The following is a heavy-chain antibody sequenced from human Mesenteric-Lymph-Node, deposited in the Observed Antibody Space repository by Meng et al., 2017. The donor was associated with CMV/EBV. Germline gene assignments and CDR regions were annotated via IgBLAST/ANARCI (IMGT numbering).Heavy chain of an antibody. V-gene: IGHV1-18*01. CDR3: ASGYGSGSPTLDF. CDR1: GYSLDTYN. J-gene: IGHJ4*02. Sequence: SCKTSGYSLDTYNVNWVRQAPGQGREWRGWISDYNGNTRIAQTFQGRVTLTTEMDTAYMILKNLRSDDTAVYYCASGYGSGSPTLDFWGQGTLVTVSS. D-gene: IGHD3-10*01. CDR2: ISDYNGNT.